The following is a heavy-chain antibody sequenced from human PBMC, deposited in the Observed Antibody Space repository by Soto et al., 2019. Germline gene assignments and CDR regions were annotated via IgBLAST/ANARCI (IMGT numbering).Heavy chain of an antibody. J-gene: IGHJ3*02. V-gene: IGHV1-18*04. CDR3: ARVKHPPQLGPFDI. CDR2: ISAYNGNT. CDR1: GYTFTSYG. D-gene: IGHD3-16*01. Sequence: GASVKVSCKASGYTFTSYGISWVRQAPGQGLEWMGWISAYNGNTNYAQKLQGRVTMTTDTSTSTAYMELRSLRSDDTAVYYCARVKHPPQLGPFDIWGQGTMVTVSS.